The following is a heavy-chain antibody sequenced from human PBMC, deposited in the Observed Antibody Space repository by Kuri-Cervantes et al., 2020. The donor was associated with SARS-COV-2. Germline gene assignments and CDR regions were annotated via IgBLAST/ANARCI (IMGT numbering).Heavy chain of an antibody. CDR1: GFTFSSYA. J-gene: IGHJ3*02. CDR2: ISYDGSNK. D-gene: IGHD3-22*01. Sequence: GESLKISCAASGFTFSSYAMHWVRQAPGKGLEWVAVISYDGSNKYYADSEKGRFTISRDNSKNTLYLQMNSLRAEDTAVYYCARDRDYYDSSGDTFDIWGQGTMVTVSS. CDR3: ARDRDYYDSSGDTFDI. V-gene: IGHV3-30-3*01.